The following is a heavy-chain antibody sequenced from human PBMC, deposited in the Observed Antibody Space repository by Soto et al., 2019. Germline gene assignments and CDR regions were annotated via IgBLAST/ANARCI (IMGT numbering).Heavy chain of an antibody. CDR2: INHSGST. CDR3: ARQLQLRYYGMDV. V-gene: IGHV4-34*01. Sequence: EKLSVTYSVYGGSFSGYYWSWIRQPPGKGLEWIEEINHSGSTNYNPSFKSRVTISVDTSKNQFSRKLSSVTAADTAVYYCARQLQLRYYGMDVWCQWTTVT. D-gene: IGHD1-7*01. CDR1: GGSFSGYY. J-gene: IGHJ6*02.